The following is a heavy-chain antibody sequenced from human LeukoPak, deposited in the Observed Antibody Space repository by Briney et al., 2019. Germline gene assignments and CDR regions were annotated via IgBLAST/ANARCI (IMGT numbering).Heavy chain of an antibody. Sequence: GGSLRLSCAASGFTFSNYWMSWVRQAPGKGLEWGANIKQDGSEKSYVDSVTGRFIILRDNAKNSLYLQMNSLRVEDTAVYYCAREISSWYRTEGRFDPWGQGTLVTVSS. CDR1: GFTFSNYW. D-gene: IGHD6-13*01. CDR2: IKQDGSEK. CDR3: AREISSWYRTEGRFDP. J-gene: IGHJ5*02. V-gene: IGHV3-7*01.